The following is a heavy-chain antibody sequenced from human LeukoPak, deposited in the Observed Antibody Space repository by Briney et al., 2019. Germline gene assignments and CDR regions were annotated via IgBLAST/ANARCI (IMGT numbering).Heavy chain of an antibody. D-gene: IGHD2-15*01. V-gene: IGHV1-69*06. J-gene: IGHJ5*02. CDR1: GGTFSSYA. CDR2: IIPIFGTA. Sequence: PVKVSCKASGGTFSSYAISWVRQAPGQGLEWMGRIIPIFGTANYAQKFQGRVTITADKSTSTAYMELSSLRSEDTAVYYCARSVEENWFDPWGQGTLVTVSS. CDR3: ARSVEENWFDP.